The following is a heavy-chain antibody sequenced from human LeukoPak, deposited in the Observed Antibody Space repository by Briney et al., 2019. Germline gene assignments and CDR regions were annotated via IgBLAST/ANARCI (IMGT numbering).Heavy chain of an antibody. CDR2: ISAYNGNT. CDR1: GYTFTSYV. D-gene: IGHD2-15*01. J-gene: IGHJ4*02. V-gene: IGHV1-18*01. CDR3: ARETPVVAATCGGYLPSLDY. Sequence: GSVKVSCKASGYTFTSYVISWVRQAPGQGLEWMGWISAYNGNTNYAQKHQGRVTMTTDTSTSTAYMELRSLRSDDTAVYYCARETPVVAATCGGYLPSLDYWGQGTLVTVSS.